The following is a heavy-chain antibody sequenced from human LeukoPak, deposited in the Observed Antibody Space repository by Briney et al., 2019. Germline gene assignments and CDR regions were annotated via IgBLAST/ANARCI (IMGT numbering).Heavy chain of an antibody. CDR1: GVTVSSNY. D-gene: IGHD3/OR15-3a*01. V-gene: IGHV3-53*01. CDR3: ARDVVGPNRWVYGMDV. J-gene: IGHJ6*02. CDR2: IYSGGST. Sequence: GGSLRLSCAASGVTVSSNYMTWGRQAPGKGLEWVSVIYSGGSTYYADSVKGRFTISRDNSKNTLYLQINSLRAEDPAVYYCARDVVGPNRWVYGMDVWGQGTTVTVSS.